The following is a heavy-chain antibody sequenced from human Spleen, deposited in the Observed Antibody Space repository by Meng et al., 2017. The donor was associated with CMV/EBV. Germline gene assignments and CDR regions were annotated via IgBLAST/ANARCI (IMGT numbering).Heavy chain of an antibody. Sequence: GESLKISCAASGFTFSNAWMSWVRQAPGKGLEWVGRIKSKTDGGTTDYAAPVTGRFTISRDDSKNTLYLQMNSLKTEDTAVHYCTTGSFWDYFDYWGQGTLVTVSS. V-gene: IGHV3-15*01. D-gene: IGHD3-10*01. CDR2: IKSKTDGGTT. CDR3: TTGSFWDYFDY. J-gene: IGHJ4*02. CDR1: GFTFSNAW.